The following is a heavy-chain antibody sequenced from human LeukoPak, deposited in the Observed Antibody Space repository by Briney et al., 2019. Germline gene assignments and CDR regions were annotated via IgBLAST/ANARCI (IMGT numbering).Heavy chain of an antibody. CDR3: ARQLYVSGSYYAPMDV. D-gene: IGHD3-10*01. Sequence: SETLSLTCTVSSGSISSGSFFWSWIRQPAGKGLEWIGRIYTSGNTNYNPSLKSRITISVDTSKNQFSLNLRSVTAADTAVYFCARQLYVSGSYYAPMDVWGKGTTVTISS. V-gene: IGHV4-61*02. J-gene: IGHJ6*03. CDR2: IYTSGNT. CDR1: SGSISSGSFF.